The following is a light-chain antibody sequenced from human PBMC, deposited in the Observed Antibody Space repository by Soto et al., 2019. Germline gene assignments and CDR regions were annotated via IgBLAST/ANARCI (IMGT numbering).Light chain of an antibody. CDR1: SSDVGGYNY. CDR3: SPYAGSNNYV. V-gene: IGLV2-8*01. J-gene: IGLJ1*01. CDR2: GVT. Sequence: QSVLTQPPSAPGSPGQSVTISCTGTSSDVGGYNYVSWYQQHPGKAPKLMIYGVTKRPSGVPDRFSGSKSGNTASLTVSGLQAEDEADYYCSPYAGSNNYVFGTGTKVTVL.